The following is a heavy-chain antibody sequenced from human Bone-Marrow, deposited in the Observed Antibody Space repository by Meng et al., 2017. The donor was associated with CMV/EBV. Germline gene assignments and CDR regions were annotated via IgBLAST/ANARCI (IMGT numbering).Heavy chain of an antibody. D-gene: IGHD3-22*01. CDR1: GYTFTAYY. Sequence: ASVKVSCKTSGYTFTAYYIHWVRQAPGQGLEWMGWINPASGGTNYAQKFQGRVTMTRDTSVNTAYMELSRLTSDDTAVYYCARVGYDSSGYMFDYWGQGTLVTASS. V-gene: IGHV1-2*02. J-gene: IGHJ4*02. CDR2: INPASGGT. CDR3: ARVGYDSSGYMFDY.